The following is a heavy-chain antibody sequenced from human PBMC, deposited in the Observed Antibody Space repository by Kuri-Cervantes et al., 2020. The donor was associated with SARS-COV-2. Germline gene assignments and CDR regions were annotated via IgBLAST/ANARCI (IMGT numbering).Heavy chain of an antibody. V-gene: IGHV4-59*01. CDR1: YASMTSFY. CDR2: IYHTGES. J-gene: IGHJ4*02. Sequence: SETLSLTCTVSYASMTSFYWSWIRQSPGRGLEWIGYIYHTGESNYSPSLESRVSMSMAASESRFYLTLTSVTAADTAIYYCASGNDFSLDYWGQGTLVTVSS. CDR3: ASGNDFSLDY. D-gene: IGHD1-1*01.